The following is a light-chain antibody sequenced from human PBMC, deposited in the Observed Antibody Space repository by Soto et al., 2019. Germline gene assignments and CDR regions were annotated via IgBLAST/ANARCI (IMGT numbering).Light chain of an antibody. Sequence: QSALTQPASVSGSPGQSITISCTGTSSDVGGYNYVSWYQQHPGKAPKLMIYEVSNRPSGVSNRFSGSKSGNTASLTISGLQAEDEADYYCSSYTSRSNLDVVFGGGTKLTVL. J-gene: IGLJ2*01. CDR1: SSDVGGYNY. CDR3: SSYTSRSNLDVV. V-gene: IGLV2-14*01. CDR2: EVS.